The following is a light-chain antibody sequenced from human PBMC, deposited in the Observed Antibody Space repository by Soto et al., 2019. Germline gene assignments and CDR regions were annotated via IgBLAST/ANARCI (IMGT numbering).Light chain of an antibody. CDR2: EVT. J-gene: IGLJ1*01. V-gene: IGLV2-23*02. CDR3: CSYAGIYV. Sequence: QSALTQPASVSGSPGQSITISCTGTSRDVGRYNLVSWYQQHPGKAPKLMIYEVTKWPSGVSHRFSGSKSGTTASLTISGLQAEDEADYYCCSYAGIYVFGSGTKLTVL. CDR1: SRDVGRYNL.